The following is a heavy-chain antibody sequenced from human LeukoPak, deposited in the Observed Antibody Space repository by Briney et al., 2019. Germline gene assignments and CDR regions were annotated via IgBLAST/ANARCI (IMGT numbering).Heavy chain of an antibody. Sequence: GGSLRLSCAASGFTFSSYWMSWVRQAPGKGLEWVANIKQDGSEKYYVDSVKGRFTISRDNAKNSLYLQMNSLRAEDTAVYYCARDNIVVVPAAISYYYYGMDVWGQGTTVTVSS. CDR3: ARDNIVVVPAAISYYYYGMDV. J-gene: IGHJ6*02. CDR1: GFTFSSYW. D-gene: IGHD2-2*01. V-gene: IGHV3-7*01. CDR2: IKQDGSEK.